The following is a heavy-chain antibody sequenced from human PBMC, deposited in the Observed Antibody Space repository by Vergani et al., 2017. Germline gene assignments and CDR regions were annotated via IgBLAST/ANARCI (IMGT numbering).Heavy chain of an antibody. Sequence: EVQLVQSGAEVKKPGESLTISCKGSGYSFTSYWISWVRQMPGKGLEWMGRIDPSDSYTNYSPSFQGHVTISADKSISTAYLQWSSLKASDTAMYYCARMDYDILTGYHYYYYYYMDVWGKGTMVTVSS. V-gene: IGHV5-10-1*01. CDR1: GYSFTSYW. D-gene: IGHD3-9*01. CDR3: ARMDYDILTGYHYYYYYYMDV. J-gene: IGHJ6*03. CDR2: IDPSDSYT.